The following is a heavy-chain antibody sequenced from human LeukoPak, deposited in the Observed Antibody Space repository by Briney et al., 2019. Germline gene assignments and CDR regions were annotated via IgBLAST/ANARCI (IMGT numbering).Heavy chain of an antibody. V-gene: IGHV3-7*01. D-gene: IGHD2-21*02. CDR2: IKQDGSEK. J-gene: IGHJ4*02. CDR3: ARDLAYCGGDCYSDVFDY. Sequence: PGGSLILSCAASGFTFSSYWMSWVRQAPGKGLEWVANIKQDGSEKYYVDSVKGRFTISRDNAKNSLYLQMNSLRAEDTAVYYCARDLAYCGGDCYSDVFDYWGQGTLVTVSS. CDR1: GFTFSSYW.